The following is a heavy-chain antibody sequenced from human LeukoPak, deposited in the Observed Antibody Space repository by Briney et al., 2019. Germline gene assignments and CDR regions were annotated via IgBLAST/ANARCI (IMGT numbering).Heavy chain of an antibody. CDR3: ARDGGMVRGVIVPLYFGY. V-gene: IGHV3-66*01. Sequence: GGSLRLSCAASGFTVSSNYMSWVRRAPGKGLEWSPVIYSGGSTYYADSVKGRFTISRDNSKNTLYLQMNSLRAEDTAVYYCARDGGMVRGVIVPLYFGYWGQGTLVTVSS. D-gene: IGHD3-10*01. J-gene: IGHJ4*02. CDR2: IYSGGST. CDR1: GFTVSSNY.